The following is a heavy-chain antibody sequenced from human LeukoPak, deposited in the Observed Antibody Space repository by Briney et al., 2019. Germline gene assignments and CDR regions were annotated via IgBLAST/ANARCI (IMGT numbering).Heavy chain of an antibody. V-gene: IGHV3-7*01. CDR2: IKQDGSEK. CDR1: GFTLSSYW. J-gene: IGHJ4*02. D-gene: IGHD3-3*01. Sequence: GGSLRLSCAASGFTLSSYWMSWVRQAPGKGLEWVANIKQDGSEKYYVDSVKGRFTISRDNAKNSLYLQMNSLRAEDTAVYYCARDDYDFWSGYQRYFDYWGQGTLVTVSS. CDR3: ARDDYDFWSGYQRYFDY.